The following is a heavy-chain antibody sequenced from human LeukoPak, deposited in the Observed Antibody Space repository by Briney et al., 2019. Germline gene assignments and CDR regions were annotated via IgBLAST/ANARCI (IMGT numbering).Heavy chain of an antibody. Sequence: GGSLILSCAASAFNSSTYTMSWVRQAPGKGLEGFSSIGSGSGFIYPADSVKGRFTIARDNAKHSLYLQMNSLRAEDSAVYYCARGREDGYNHHYFDSRGQGNLVTFSS. D-gene: IGHD5-24*01. J-gene: IGHJ4*02. CDR2: IGSGSGFI. V-gene: IGHV3-21*01. CDR1: AFNSSTYT. CDR3: ARGREDGYNHHYFDS.